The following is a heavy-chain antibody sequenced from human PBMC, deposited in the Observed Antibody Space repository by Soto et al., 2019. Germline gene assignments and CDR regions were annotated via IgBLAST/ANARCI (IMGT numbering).Heavy chain of an antibody. D-gene: IGHD3-10*01. CDR2: IWYDGSNK. J-gene: IGHJ6*02. V-gene: IGHV3-33*01. Sequence: QVQLVESGGGVVQPGRSLRLSCAASGFTFSSYGMHWVRQAPGKGLEWVAVIWYDGSNKYYADSVKGRFTISRDNSKNTLYLYMNSLSAEDTVVYYCVLARGFGDYYGMDVGGRGTTVTVSS. CDR1: GFTFSSYG. CDR3: VLARGFGDYYGMDV.